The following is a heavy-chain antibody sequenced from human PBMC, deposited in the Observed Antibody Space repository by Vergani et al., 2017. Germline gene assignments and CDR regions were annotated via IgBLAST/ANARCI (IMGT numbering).Heavy chain of an antibody. CDR1: GGSFSGYY. V-gene: IGHV4-34*01. J-gene: IGHJ4*02. D-gene: IGHD6-19*01. Sequence: QGQLQQWGAGLLKPSETLSLTCAVYGGSFSGYYWSWIRQPPGKGLEWSGEINHSGSTNYNPSLKSRVTISVDTSKNQFSLKLSSVPAADTAGYYCARGVMYSSGWYGVSRMPYYFDYWGQGTLVTVSS. CDR2: INHSGST. CDR3: ARGVMYSSGWYGVSRMPYYFDY.